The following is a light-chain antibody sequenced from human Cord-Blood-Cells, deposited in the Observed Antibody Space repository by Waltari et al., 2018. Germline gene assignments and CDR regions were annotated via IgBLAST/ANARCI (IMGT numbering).Light chain of an antibody. CDR3: QQYNNWPLT. J-gene: IGKJ4*01. CDR1: QSVSSN. CDR2: GAS. V-gene: IGKV3-15*01. Sequence: EIVMTQSPATPSVSPGERATLSCRASQSVSSNLALYQQKPGQAPRLLIYGASTRATGSPARFSGSGSGTEFTLTISSLQSEDFAVYYCQQYNNWPLTFGGGTKVEIK.